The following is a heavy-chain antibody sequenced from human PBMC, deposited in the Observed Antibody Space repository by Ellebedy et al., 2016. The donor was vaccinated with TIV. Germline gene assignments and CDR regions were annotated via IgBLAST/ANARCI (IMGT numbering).Heavy chain of an antibody. CDR1: GGSISSSSYY. V-gene: IGHV4-39*01. CDR2: AYFSGRT. J-gene: IGHJ5*02. D-gene: IGHD2-21*02. Sequence: MPSETLSLTCTVSGGSISSSSYYWGWIRRPPGKGLEWIGSAYFSGRTNYNASLKSRVTLAVDTAKNQFSLKMTSVTAAETAAYYCARRVGGGDYSWFDPWGQGILVTVSS. CDR3: ARRVGGGDYSWFDP.